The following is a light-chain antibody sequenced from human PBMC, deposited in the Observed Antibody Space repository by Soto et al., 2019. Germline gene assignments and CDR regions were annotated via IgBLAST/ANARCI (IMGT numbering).Light chain of an antibody. J-gene: IGKJ1*01. CDR3: QQYGSSLTWT. Sequence: EIVMTQSPATLSLSPGERATLSCRASESVSNNLAWYQKKPGQAPRLLIYGASSRATGIPDRFSGSGSGTDFTLTISRLEPEDFAVYYCQQYGSSLTWTFGQGTKVDIK. CDR1: ESVSNN. V-gene: IGKV3-20*01. CDR2: GAS.